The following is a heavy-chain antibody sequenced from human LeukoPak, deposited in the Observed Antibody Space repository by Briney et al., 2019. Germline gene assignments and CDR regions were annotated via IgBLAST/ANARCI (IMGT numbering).Heavy chain of an antibody. D-gene: IGHD5-12*01. CDR3: ARHAVVDAYPRYFQH. CDR1: GDSNSNKIYY. V-gene: IGHV4-39*01. J-gene: IGHJ1*01. CDR2: LSSSGSV. Sequence: SETLSLTCTVSGDSNSNKIYYWGWIRQPPRKGPEWIGSLSSSGSVYYNPSLKSRVTVSIDTSKNQFSLRLTSVIAADTAVYYCARHAVVDAYPRYFQHWGQGTLITVSS.